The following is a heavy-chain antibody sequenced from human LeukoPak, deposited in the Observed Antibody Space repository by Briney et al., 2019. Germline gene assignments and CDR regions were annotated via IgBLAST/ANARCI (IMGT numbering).Heavy chain of an antibody. J-gene: IGHJ6*03. CDR1: GCTFTSYG. D-gene: IGHD2-2*01. V-gene: IGHV1-18*01. CDR3: ARAPALYCSSTSCKYYYYYYMDV. Sequence: ASVKVSCKASGCTFTSYGISWVRQAPGQGLEWMGWISAYNGNTNYAQKLQGRVTMTTDTSTSTAYMELRSLRSDDTAVYYCARAPALYCSSTSCKYYYYYYMDVWGKGTTVTVSS. CDR2: ISAYNGNT.